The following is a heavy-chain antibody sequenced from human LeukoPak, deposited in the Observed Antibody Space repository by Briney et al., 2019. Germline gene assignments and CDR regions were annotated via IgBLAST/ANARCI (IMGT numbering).Heavy chain of an antibody. CDR3: AKTYDSSGYYYYEGYFDY. J-gene: IGHJ4*02. D-gene: IGHD3-22*01. CDR1: GYTFTSYY. Sequence: ASVKVSCKASGYTFTSYYMHWVRQAPGQGLEWMGIINPSGGSTSYAQKFQGRVTMTRDTSTSTVYMELSSLRSEDTAVYYCAKTYDSSGYYYYEGYFDYWGQGTLVTVSS. CDR2: INPSGGST. V-gene: IGHV1-46*01.